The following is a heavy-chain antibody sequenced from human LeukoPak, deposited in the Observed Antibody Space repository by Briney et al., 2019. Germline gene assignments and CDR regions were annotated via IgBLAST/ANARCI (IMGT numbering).Heavy chain of an antibody. Sequence: SETLSLTCTVSGGSISSYYWSWIRQPPGKGLEWIGYIYYSGSTNYNPSLKSRVTISVDTSKNQFSLKLSSVTAADTAVYYCARGLAACSGGSCYLNWFDPWGQGTLVTVSS. J-gene: IGHJ5*02. V-gene: IGHV4-59*01. CDR2: IYYSGST. D-gene: IGHD2-15*01. CDR1: GGSISSYY. CDR3: ARGLAACSGGSCYLNWFDP.